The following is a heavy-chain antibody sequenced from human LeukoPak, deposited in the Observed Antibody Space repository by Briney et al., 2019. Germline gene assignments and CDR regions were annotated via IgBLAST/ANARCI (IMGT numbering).Heavy chain of an antibody. CDR1: GGSISSSIHY. J-gene: IGHJ4*02. D-gene: IGHD6-19*01. V-gene: IGHV4-39*07. CDR2: VYYTGST. Sequence: PSETLSLTCTVSGGSISSSIHYWNWIRQPPGKGLEWIGSVYYTGSTYYNPSLKSRVTISVDTSQSQFSLKLRSVTAADTAVYYCARVSGWNPLQAAHLDYWGQGTLVTVSS. CDR3: ARVSGWNPLQAAHLDY.